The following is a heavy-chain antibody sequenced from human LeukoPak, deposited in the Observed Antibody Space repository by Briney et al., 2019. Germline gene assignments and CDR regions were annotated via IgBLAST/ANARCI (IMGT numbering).Heavy chain of an antibody. CDR3: ARVGPWVNPDYYYYYMDV. D-gene: IGHD1-14*01. Sequence: SETLSLTCTVSGYSISSSSYYWGWIRQPPGKGLEWIGLMYYSGTTYYNPSLKSRVTISVDTSKNQFSLNLTSVTAADTAVYYCARVGPWVNPDYYYYYMDVWGKGTTVTVSS. V-gene: IGHV4-39*01. CDR1: GYSISSSSYY. CDR2: MYYSGTT. J-gene: IGHJ6*03.